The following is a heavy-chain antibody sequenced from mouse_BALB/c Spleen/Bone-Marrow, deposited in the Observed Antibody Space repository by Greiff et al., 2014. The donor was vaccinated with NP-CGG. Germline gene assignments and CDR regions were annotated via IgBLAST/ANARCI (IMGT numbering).Heavy chain of an antibody. Sequence: LKESGPELVKPGASVKMSCKASGYTFTSYVMHWVKQKPGQGLEWIGYINPYNDGTTYNEKFKGKATLTSDKSSSTAYMELSSLTSEDSAVYYCARGNYYDYDYFDYWGQGTTLTVSS. CDR1: GYTFTSYV. V-gene: IGHV1-14*01. CDR3: ARGNYYDYDYFDY. J-gene: IGHJ2*01. D-gene: IGHD2-4*01. CDR2: INPYNDGT.